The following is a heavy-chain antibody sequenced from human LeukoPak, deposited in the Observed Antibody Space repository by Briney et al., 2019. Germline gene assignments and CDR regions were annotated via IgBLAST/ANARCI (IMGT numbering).Heavy chain of an antibody. CDR3: ARYSYGYVLLVY. CDR1: GYTFTSYY. Sequence: ASVKVSCKASGYTFTSYYMHWVRQAPGQGLEWMGWISAYNGNTNYAQKLQGRVTMTTDTSTSTAYMELRSLRSDDTAVYYCARYSYGYVLLVYWGQGTLVTVSS. CDR2: ISAYNGNT. D-gene: IGHD5-18*01. J-gene: IGHJ4*02. V-gene: IGHV1-18*04.